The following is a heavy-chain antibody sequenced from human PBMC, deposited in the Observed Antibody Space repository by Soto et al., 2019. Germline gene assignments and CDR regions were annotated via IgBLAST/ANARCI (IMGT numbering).Heavy chain of an antibody. CDR2: ISSSSSYI. V-gene: IGHV3-21*01. CDR3: ARVGLAAAGPWYFDY. CDR1: GFTFSSYS. J-gene: IGHJ4*01. D-gene: IGHD6-13*01. Sequence: SLRLSCAASGFTFSSYSMNWVRQAPGKGLEWVSSISSSSSYIYYADSVKGRFTISRDNAKNSLYLQMNSLRAEDTAVYYCARVGLAAAGPWYFDYWGQGTLVTVSS.